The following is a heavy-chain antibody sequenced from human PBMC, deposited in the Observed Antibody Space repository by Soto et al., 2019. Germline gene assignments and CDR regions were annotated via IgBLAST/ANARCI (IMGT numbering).Heavy chain of an antibody. J-gene: IGHJ4*02. Sequence: SETLSLTCTVSGGSINSSSYYWGWIRQPPGKGLEWIGSIYYSGSTYYNPSLKSRVTISVDTSKNQFSLKLSSVTAADTAVYYCARLSLYSGYDKPYFDYWGQGTLVTVSS. D-gene: IGHD5-12*01. CDR2: IYYSGST. CDR3: ARLSLYSGYDKPYFDY. V-gene: IGHV4-39*01. CDR1: GGSINSSSYY.